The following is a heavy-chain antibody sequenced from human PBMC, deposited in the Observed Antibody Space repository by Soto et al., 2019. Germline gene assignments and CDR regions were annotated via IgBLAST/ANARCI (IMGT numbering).Heavy chain of an antibody. Sequence: GGSLRLSCAASGFTFSSYGMHWVRQAPGKGLEWVAVISYDGSNKYYADSVKGRFTISRDNSKNTLYLQMNSLRAEDTAVYYCAKVDAEQQLVLDGMDVWGQGTTVTVS. CDR3: AKVDAEQQLVLDGMDV. J-gene: IGHJ6*02. D-gene: IGHD6-13*01. V-gene: IGHV3-30*18. CDR2: ISYDGSNK. CDR1: GFTFSSYG.